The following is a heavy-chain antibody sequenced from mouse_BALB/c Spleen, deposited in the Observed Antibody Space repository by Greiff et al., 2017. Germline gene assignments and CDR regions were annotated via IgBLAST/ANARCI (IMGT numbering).Heavy chain of an antibody. D-gene: IGHD1-2*01. CDR1: GYTFTSYW. CDR2: IDPNSGGT. CDR3: TTTANYYAMDY. V-gene: IGHV1S36*02. Sequence: VQLQQPGAELVTPGASVKLSCKASGYTFTSYWMHWVTRMPGRGLEWSGRIDPNSGGTKYNEKFKSKATLTVDKPSSTANMQLSSLTSEDSAVYYSTTTANYYAMDYWGQGTSVTVSA. J-gene: IGHJ4*01.